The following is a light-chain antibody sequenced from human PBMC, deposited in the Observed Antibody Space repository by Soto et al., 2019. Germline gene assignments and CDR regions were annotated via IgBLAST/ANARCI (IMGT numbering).Light chain of an antibody. CDR3: QQYQYCPPRT. CDR2: DAS. V-gene: IGKV3-15*01. Sequence: VMTQSPGTLSVSPGERATLSCRASQSVDTLLAWYQQRPGQAPRLLISDASTRATGVSARFSGSGSGTEFPLTISSLQSEDSALYYCQQYQYCPPRTFGQGTKVEI. J-gene: IGKJ1*01. CDR1: QSVDTL.